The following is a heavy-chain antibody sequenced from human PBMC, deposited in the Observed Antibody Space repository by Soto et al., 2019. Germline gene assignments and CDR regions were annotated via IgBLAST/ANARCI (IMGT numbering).Heavy chain of an antibody. CDR3: AKGLWFGELPFDAFDI. V-gene: IGHV3-30*18. Sequence: QVQLVESGGGVVQPGRSLRLSCAASGFTFSSYGMHWVRQAPGKGLEWVAVISYDGRNKYYADSVKGRFTISRDNSKKTLYLQMNRLRAEDTAVYYCAKGLWFGELPFDAFDIWGQGTRVTVSS. CDR1: GFTFSSYG. J-gene: IGHJ3*02. CDR2: ISYDGRNK. D-gene: IGHD3-10*01.